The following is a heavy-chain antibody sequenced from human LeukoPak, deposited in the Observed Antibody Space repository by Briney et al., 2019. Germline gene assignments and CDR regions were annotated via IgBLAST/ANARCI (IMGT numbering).Heavy chain of an antibody. J-gene: IGHJ4*02. V-gene: IGHV5-10-1*01. CDR3: ARHTLAVAGGEADFDY. Sequence: GESLKISCKGSGYSFTGYWISWVRQMPGKGLEWMGRIDPSDSYTNYSPSFQGHVTISADKSISTAYLQWSSLKASGTAMYYCARHTLAVAGGEADFDYWGQGTLVTVSS. CDR1: GYSFTGYW. D-gene: IGHD6-19*01. CDR2: IDPSDSYT.